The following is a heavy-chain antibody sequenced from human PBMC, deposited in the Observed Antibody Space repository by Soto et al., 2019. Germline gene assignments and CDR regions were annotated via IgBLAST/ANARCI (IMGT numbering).Heavy chain of an antibody. CDR1: GFTFSNYW. CDR2: IDQDGGEK. D-gene: IGHD3-10*01. Sequence: EVQLVESGGGLVQPGGSLRLSCAASGFTFSNYWMAWVRQAPGKGLEWVANIDQDGGEKYYVDSVKGRFTISRDNVKNSLYLHMNSLRAEDTAVYYCARGGNGFDPWGQGTLVTVSS. J-gene: IGHJ5*02. CDR3: ARGGNGFDP. V-gene: IGHV3-7*05.